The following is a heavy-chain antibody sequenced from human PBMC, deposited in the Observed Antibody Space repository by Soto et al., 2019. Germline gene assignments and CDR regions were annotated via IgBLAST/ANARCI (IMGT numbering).Heavy chain of an antibody. CDR2: ISSSSSYI. Sequence: EVQLVESGGGLVKPGGSLRLSCAASGFTFSSYSMNWVRQAPGKGLEWVSSISSSSSYIYYADSVKGRFTISRDNAKNSLYLQMNSLRAEDTAVYYCARAAPYYYDSSGGGMDVWGQGTTVTVSS. CDR1: GFTFSSYS. J-gene: IGHJ6*02. V-gene: IGHV3-21*01. D-gene: IGHD3-22*01. CDR3: ARAAPYYYDSSGGGMDV.